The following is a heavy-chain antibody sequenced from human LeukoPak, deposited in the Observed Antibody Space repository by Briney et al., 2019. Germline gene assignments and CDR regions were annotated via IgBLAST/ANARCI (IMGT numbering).Heavy chain of an antibody. CDR3: ARETYSNNFDY. Sequence: SVKVSCKASGGTFSSYAISWVRQAPGQGLEWMGGIIPILGTANYAQKFQGRVTITADESTSTVYMELSSLRSEDTAVYYCARETYSNNFDYWGQGTLVTVSS. CDR1: GGTFSSYA. D-gene: IGHD6-13*01. J-gene: IGHJ4*02. CDR2: IIPILGTA. V-gene: IGHV1-69*13.